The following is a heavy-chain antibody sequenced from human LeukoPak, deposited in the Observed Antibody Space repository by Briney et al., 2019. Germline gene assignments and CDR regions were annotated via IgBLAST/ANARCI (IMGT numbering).Heavy chain of an antibody. D-gene: IGHD5-24*01. Sequence: ASVKVSCKASGYTFTSYYMHWVRQAPGKGLEWMGGFDPEDGETIYAQKFQGRVTMTEDTSTDTAYMELSSLRSEDTAVYYCATGVGGGRDGYNDVDYWGQGTLVTVSS. J-gene: IGHJ4*02. CDR2: FDPEDGET. CDR1: GYTFTSYY. CDR3: ATGVGGGRDGYNDVDY. V-gene: IGHV1-24*01.